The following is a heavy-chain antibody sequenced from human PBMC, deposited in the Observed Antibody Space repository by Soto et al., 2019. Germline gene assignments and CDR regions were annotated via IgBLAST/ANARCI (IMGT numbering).Heavy chain of an antibody. Sequence: QVQLVQSGAEVKKPGASVKVSCKASGYTFTTYEINWVRQVPGQGLEWMGWMSPSSGNTGYVDQFRGRVTMTSNTSMATAYMELSSLRSEDTAVYYCARVGGQLVGDHGMEVWGPGTTVTVSS. CDR3: ARVGGQLVGDHGMEV. V-gene: IGHV1-8*01. CDR1: GYTFTTYE. J-gene: IGHJ6*02. CDR2: MSPSSGNT. D-gene: IGHD3-16*01.